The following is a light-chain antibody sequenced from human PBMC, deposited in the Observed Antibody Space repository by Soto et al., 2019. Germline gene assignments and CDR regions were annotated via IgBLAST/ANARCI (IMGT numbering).Light chain of an antibody. CDR3: ASQTSPNMWI. Sequence: QSALTQPASVSGSPGQSNTFPCTGTSSDIGKSKYVSWFQQLPGEAPRLIIYEVNSRPSGISDRFSGSKSGNSASLTISGLQPEDESTYYCASQTSPNMWIFGGGTKLTVL. V-gene: IGLV2-14*01. CDR2: EVN. J-gene: IGLJ2*01. CDR1: SSDIGKSKY.